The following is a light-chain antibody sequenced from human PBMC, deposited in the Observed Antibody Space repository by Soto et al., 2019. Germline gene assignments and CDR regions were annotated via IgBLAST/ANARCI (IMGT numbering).Light chain of an antibody. V-gene: IGLV2-8*01. CDR2: EVT. CDR3: ISYAGSNNVL. Sequence: QSVLTQPPSASGSPGQSVTISCTGTSSHVGGYNYVSWYQQYPGKAPKLMIYEVTKRPSGVPDRFSGSKSGNTASLTVSGLQAEDEADYYCISYAGSNNVLFGGGTKLTVL. CDR1: SSHVGGYNY. J-gene: IGLJ2*01.